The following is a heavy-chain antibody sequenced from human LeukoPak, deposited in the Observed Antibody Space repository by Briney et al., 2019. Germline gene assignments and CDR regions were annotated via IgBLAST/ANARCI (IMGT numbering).Heavy chain of an antibody. D-gene: IGHD5-18*01. J-gene: IGHJ6*02. CDR2: ISTNNGDT. V-gene: IGHV1-18*01. Sequence: AAVKVSCKTSGYTFTSYGISWVRQAPGQGLEWMGWISTNNGDTNYAQKLHGRVTMTTDTSTSTDYMELRSLRSDDTAVYYCARDANTPMAYYHYGMDVWGQGTTFTVSS. CDR1: GYTFTSYG. CDR3: ARDANTPMAYYHYGMDV.